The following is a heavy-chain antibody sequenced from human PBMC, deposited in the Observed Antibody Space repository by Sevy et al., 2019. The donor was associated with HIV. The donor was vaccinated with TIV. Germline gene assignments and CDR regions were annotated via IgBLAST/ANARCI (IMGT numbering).Heavy chain of an antibody. CDR3: AKESGKYLGGNIDC. J-gene: IGHJ4*02. CDR2: ISGSGDTT. Sequence: GGSLKLSCAASGFTFTIYAMTWVRQAPGKGLEWVSGISGSGDTTYYADSVKGRFTISRDNSKNTLYLQMNSLRAEDTAVYYCAKESGKYLGGNIDCWGQGTLVTVSS. V-gene: IGHV3-23*01. CDR1: GFTFTIYA. D-gene: IGHD1-26*01.